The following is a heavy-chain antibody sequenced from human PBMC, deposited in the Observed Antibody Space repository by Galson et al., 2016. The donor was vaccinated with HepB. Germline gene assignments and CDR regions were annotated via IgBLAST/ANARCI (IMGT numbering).Heavy chain of an antibody. Sequence: LSLTCAVYGGSFNSYYWNWIRPPPGKGLEWIGEISHTGSTNHNPSLKSRVSISIDTSKYQFSLKLNSVTAADAAVYYCARSHLGFSLRSHFKRPRIDFWGQGTLVTVSS. CDR3: ARSHLGFSLRSHFKRPRIDF. CDR1: GGSFNSYY. CDR2: ISHTGST. D-gene: IGHD3-16*01. V-gene: IGHV4-34*01. J-gene: IGHJ4*02.